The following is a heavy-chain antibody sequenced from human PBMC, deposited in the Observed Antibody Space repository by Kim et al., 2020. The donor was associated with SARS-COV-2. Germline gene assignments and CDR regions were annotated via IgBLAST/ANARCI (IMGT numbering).Heavy chain of an antibody. Sequence: SETLSLTCAVYGGSFSGYYWSWIRQPPGKGLEWIGEINHSGSTNYNPSLKSRVTISVDTSKNQFSLKLSSVTAADTAVYYCARGVYYYGSGSYRSIGYY. CDR3: ARGVYYYGSGSYRSIGYY. J-gene: IGHJ6*01. V-gene: IGHV4-34*01. CDR2: INHSGST. D-gene: IGHD3-10*01. CDR1: GGSFSGYY.